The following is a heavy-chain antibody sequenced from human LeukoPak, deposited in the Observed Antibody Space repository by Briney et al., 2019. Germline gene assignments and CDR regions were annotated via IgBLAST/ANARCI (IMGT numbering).Heavy chain of an antibody. D-gene: IGHD6-13*01. J-gene: IGHJ4*02. Sequence: AGGSLRLSCAASGFTFSSYSMNWVRQAPGKGLEWVSSISSSSYIYYADSVKGRFTISRDNAKNSLYLQMNSLRAEDTAVYYCARVWQQLVTKYFDYWGQGTLVTVSS. CDR3: ARVWQQLVTKYFDY. V-gene: IGHV3-21*01. CDR1: GFTFSSYS. CDR2: ISSSSYI.